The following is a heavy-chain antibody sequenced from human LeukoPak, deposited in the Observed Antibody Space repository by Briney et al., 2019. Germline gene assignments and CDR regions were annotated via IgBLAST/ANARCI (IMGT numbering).Heavy chain of an antibody. J-gene: IGHJ4*02. CDR2: INSGGDTI. D-gene: IGHD5-18*01. CDR1: GFTFSSYA. CDR3: ARGGYGWTFNQ. V-gene: IGHV3-23*01. Sequence: PGGSLRLSCAASGFTFSSYAMSWVRQAPGKGLQWVSYINSGGDTIHYLDAVKGRFSISRDNSKRSLYLQMNRLRVDDTAVYYCARGGYGWTFNQWGQGTLVSVSS.